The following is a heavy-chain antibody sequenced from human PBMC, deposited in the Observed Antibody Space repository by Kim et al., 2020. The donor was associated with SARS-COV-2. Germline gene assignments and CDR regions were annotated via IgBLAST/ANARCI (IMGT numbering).Heavy chain of an antibody. CDR2: ISHTSRTI. CDR3: AGRVWDGHGYPLFEF. D-gene: IGHD3-22*01. Sequence: GGSLRLSCEASEFSFSDSYINWIRQTPEKGLEWLSYISHTSRTIYYADSVRGRFTISRDNAKRSAFLQMDNLRIEDTGTYYCAGRVWDGHGYPLFEFWGQGTLITVSS. CDR1: EFSFSDSY. V-gene: IGHV3-11*01. J-gene: IGHJ4*02.